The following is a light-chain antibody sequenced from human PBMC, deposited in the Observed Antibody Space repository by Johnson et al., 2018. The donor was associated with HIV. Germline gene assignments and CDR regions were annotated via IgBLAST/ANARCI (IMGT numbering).Light chain of an antibody. J-gene: IGLJ1*01. Sequence: QSVLTQPPSVSAAPGQRVTISCSGSSSNIGDNYVSWYQQLPGTAPKLLIYENNKRPSGIPDRFSDSKSGTSATLGITGLQTGDAADYYRATWDTSLKAGGAIGTGDKVPVL. CDR2: ENN. CDR1: SSNIGDNY. V-gene: IGLV1-51*02. CDR3: ATWDTSLKAGGA.